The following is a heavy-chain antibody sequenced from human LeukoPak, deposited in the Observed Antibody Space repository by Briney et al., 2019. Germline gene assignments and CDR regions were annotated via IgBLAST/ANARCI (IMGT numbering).Heavy chain of an antibody. CDR1: GGSISSSSYY. CDR3: ARGYDSSGYVYYFYYLDV. Sequence: SETLSLTCTVSGGSISSSSYYWGWIRQPPGKGLEWIGSIYYSGSTNYNPSLKSRVTTSVDTSKNQFSLKLSSVTAADTAVYFCARGYDSSGYVYYFYYLDVWGKGTTVTVSS. D-gene: IGHD3-22*01. V-gene: IGHV4-39*07. J-gene: IGHJ6*03. CDR2: IYYSGST.